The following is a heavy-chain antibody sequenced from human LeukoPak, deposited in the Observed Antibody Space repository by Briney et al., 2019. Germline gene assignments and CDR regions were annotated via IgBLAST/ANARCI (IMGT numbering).Heavy chain of an antibody. V-gene: IGHV3-73*01. CDR3: TVNYYYYYMYV. CDR1: GFTLSGSA. Sequence: GXXXRLSCAASGFTLSGSAMHWVGQADGKGVEWGGSIRGKANSYATAYAASGKGRLTISREDAKIKEYMKIESRKNEDTAVYYCTVNYYYYYMYVWGKGTTVTVSS. CDR2: IRGKANSYAT. J-gene: IGHJ6*03.